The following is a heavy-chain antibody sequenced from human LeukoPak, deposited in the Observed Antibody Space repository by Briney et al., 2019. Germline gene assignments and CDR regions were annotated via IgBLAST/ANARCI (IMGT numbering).Heavy chain of an antibody. CDR2: IDPSDSYT. CDR1: GYSFTSYW. CDR3: ARQGSYYFIDY. V-gene: IGHV5-10-1*01. J-gene: IGHJ4*02. Sequence: GESLKISCKGSGYSFTSYWTSWVRQMPGKGLEWMGRIDPSDSYTNYSPSFQGHVTISADKSISTAYLQWSSLKAADTAMYYCARQGSYYFIDYWGQGTLVTVSS. D-gene: IGHD1-26*01.